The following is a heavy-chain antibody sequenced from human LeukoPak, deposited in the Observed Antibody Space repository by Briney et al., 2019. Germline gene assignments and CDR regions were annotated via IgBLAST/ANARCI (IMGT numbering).Heavy chain of an antibody. Sequence: GASVKVSCKASGGTFSSYGIIWVRQAPGQGIECMGGIIPIFGTANYAQKLQGRVTITADESTSTADMELSSLRSEDTAVYYCARGYYYDSSGLELFEYWGQGTLVTVSS. CDR3: ARGYYYDSSGLELFEY. D-gene: IGHD3-22*01. V-gene: IGHV1-69*13. CDR1: GGTFSSYG. CDR2: IIPIFGTA. J-gene: IGHJ4*02.